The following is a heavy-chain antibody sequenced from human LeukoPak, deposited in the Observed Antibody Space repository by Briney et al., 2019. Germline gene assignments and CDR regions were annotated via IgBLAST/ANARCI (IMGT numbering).Heavy chain of an antibody. CDR1: GYTFTSYG. CDR3: ARGRVEKPSLLWFGELLPLHYDY. J-gene: IGHJ4*02. D-gene: IGHD3-10*01. CDR2: ISANNGNT. Sequence: GASVKVSCKASGYTFTSYGISWVRQAPGQGLQWMGWISANNGNTNYAQKFQGRVTMTTDTSTSTAYMELRSLRSDDTAVYYCARGRVEKPSLLWFGELLPLHYDYWGQGTLVTVSS. V-gene: IGHV1-18*04.